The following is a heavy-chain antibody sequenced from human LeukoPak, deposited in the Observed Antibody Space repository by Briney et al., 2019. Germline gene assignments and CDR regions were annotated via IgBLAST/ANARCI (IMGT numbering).Heavy chain of an antibody. CDR1: GFTFSSYA. J-gene: IGHJ6*03. CDR2: ISYDGGNK. D-gene: IGHD3-10*01. CDR3: ASYYGSGSYYNGLGYYYYYYMDV. V-gene: IGHV3-30*04. Sequence: GRSLRLSCAASGFTFSSYAMHWVRQAPGKGLEWVAVISYDGGNKYYADSVKGRFTISRDNSKNSLYLQMNSLRAEDTAVYYCASYYGSGSYYNGLGYYYYYYMDVWGKGTTVTISS.